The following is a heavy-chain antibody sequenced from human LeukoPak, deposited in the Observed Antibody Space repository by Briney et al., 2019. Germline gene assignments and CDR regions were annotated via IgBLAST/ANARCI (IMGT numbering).Heavy chain of an antibody. CDR3: AGGSSGYYYMDV. J-gene: IGHJ6*03. V-gene: IGHV1-69*05. D-gene: IGHD1-26*01. Sequence: SVKVSCKASGGTFSSYAISWVRQAPGQGLEWMGGIIPIFGTANYAQKFQGRVTITTDESTSTAYMELSSLRSEDTAVYYCAGGSSGYYYMDVWGKGTTVTVSS. CDR2: IIPIFGTA. CDR1: GGTFSSYA.